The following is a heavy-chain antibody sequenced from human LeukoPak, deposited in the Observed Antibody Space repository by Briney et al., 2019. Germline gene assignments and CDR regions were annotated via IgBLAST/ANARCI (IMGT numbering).Heavy chain of an antibody. CDR1: GYTFTSYA. CDR2: ISANNGNT. J-gene: IGHJ5*02. D-gene: IGHD1-26*01. CDR3: ARQIVGATNWFDP. Sequence: ASVKVSFKASGYTFTSYAIIWVRQAPGQGLEWMGWISANNGNTNYAQKLQGRVTMTTDTSTSTAYIELRTLTSDDTAVYYCARQIVGATNWFDPWGQGTLVTVSS. V-gene: IGHV1-18*01.